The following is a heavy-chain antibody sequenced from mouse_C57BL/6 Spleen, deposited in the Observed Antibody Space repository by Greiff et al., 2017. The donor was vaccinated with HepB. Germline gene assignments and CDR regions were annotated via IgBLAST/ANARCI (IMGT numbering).Heavy chain of an antibody. J-gene: IGHJ1*03. CDR2: INPSSGYT. D-gene: IGHD3-3*01. CDR1: GYTFTSYW. CDR3: ARWLEGYFDV. Sequence: VQLQQSGAELAKPGASVKLSCKASGYTFTSYWMHWVKQRPGQGLEWIGYINPSSGYTKYKQKFKDKATLTADKSSSNAYMQLSSLTSEDSAVYNWARWLEGYFDVWGTGTTVTVAS. V-gene: IGHV1-7*01.